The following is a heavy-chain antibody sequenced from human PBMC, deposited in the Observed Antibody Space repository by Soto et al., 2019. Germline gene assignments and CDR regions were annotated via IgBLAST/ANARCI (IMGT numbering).Heavy chain of an antibody. CDR3: AKGGQLLTEGGGY. CDR1: GFTFDDYA. J-gene: IGHJ4*02. V-gene: IGHV3-9*01. D-gene: IGHD2-2*01. Sequence: EVQLVESGGGLVQPGRSLRLSCAASGFTFDDYAMHWVRQAPGKGLEWVSGISWNSGSIGYADSVKGRFTISRDNAKNSLYLQMKRLRAEDTALYYCAKGGQLLTEGGGYWGQGTLVTVSS. CDR2: ISWNSGSI.